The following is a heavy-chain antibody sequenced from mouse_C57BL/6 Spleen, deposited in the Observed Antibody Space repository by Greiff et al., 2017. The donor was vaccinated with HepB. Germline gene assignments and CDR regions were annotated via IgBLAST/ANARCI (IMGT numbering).Heavy chain of an antibody. Sequence: DVKLVESGGGLVKPGGSLKLSCAASGFTFSDYGMHWVRQAPEKGLEWVAYISSGSSTIYYADTVKGRFTISRDNAKNTLFLQMTSLRSEDTAMYYCARGAYGTYYFDYWGQGTTLTVSS. CDR3: ARGAYGTYYFDY. CDR1: GFTFSDYG. D-gene: IGHD2-1*01. CDR2: ISSGSSTI. J-gene: IGHJ2*01. V-gene: IGHV5-17*01.